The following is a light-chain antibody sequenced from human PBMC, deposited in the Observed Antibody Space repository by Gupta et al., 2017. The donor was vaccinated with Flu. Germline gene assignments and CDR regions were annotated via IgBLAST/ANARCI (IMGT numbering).Light chain of an antibody. V-gene: IGKV1-5*03. Sequence: VGDRVIITCRASQSINFLLALYQQKPGKDPKPLIYMASTLESGVQSRCSGSGSGTEFTHTISSLQPDYFATYYSQHYHSYWTFGQGTKVEI. J-gene: IGKJ1*01. CDR3: QHYHSYWT. CDR1: QSINFL. CDR2: MAS.